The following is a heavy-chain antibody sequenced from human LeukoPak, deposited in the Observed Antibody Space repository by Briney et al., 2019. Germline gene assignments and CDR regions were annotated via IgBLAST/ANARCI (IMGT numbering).Heavy chain of an antibody. CDR1: GYTFTSYG. D-gene: IGHD1-26*01. CDR3: ASNAASGSDAFDI. V-gene: IGHV1-18*01. J-gene: IGHJ3*02. CDR2: ISAYNGNT. Sequence: GASVKVSCKASGYTFTSYGISWVRQAPGQGLEWMGWISAYNGNTNYAQKLQGRVTMTTDTSTSTAYMELRSLRSDDTAVYYRASNAASGSDAFDIWGQGTMVTVSS.